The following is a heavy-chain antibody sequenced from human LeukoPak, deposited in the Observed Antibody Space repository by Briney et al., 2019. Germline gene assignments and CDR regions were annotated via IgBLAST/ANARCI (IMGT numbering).Heavy chain of an antibody. CDR3: AATGRIAAAGNFDY. V-gene: IGHV4-4*07. D-gene: IGHD6-13*01. J-gene: IGHJ4*02. Sequence: SETLSLTCTVSGGSISSYYWSWLRQPAGKGLEWIGRIYTSGSTNYNPSLKSRVTMSVDTSKNQSSLKLSSVTAADTAVYYCAATGRIAAAGNFDYWGQGTLVTVSS. CDR1: GGSISSYY. CDR2: IYTSGST.